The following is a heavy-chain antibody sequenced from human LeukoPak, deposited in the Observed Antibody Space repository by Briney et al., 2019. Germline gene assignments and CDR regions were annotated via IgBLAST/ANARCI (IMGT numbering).Heavy chain of an antibody. Sequence: PGGSLRLSCAASGFTFSSYWMTWVRQAPGKGLEWVANIKQDGSEKYYVDSVKGRFIISRDNAKNSLYLQMNSLRVEDTAVYYCAGGYCSSTSCPDYWGQGTLVTVSS. D-gene: IGHD2-2*01. J-gene: IGHJ4*02. CDR2: IKQDGSEK. CDR3: AGGYCSSTSCPDY. CDR1: GFTFSSYW. V-gene: IGHV3-7*01.